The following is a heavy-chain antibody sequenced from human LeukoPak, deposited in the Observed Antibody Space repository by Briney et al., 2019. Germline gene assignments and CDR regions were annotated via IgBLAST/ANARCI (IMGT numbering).Heavy chain of an antibody. J-gene: IGHJ5*02. Sequence: GGSLRLSCAASGFDLNAYEMNWVRQAPGKRLEWVADITISGHTKNYADSVKGRFTISRDNAGTSLYLQMNSLRVEDTGVYYCARGDPHADLWGQGTLVTVSS. CDR1: GFDLNAYE. V-gene: IGHV3-48*03. CDR2: ITISGHTK. CDR3: ARGDPHADL.